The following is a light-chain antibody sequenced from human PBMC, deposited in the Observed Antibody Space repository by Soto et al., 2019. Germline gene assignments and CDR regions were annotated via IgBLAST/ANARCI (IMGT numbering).Light chain of an antibody. Sequence: EIVMTQSPATLSVSPGERATLSCRARQSVSSNLAWYQQKPGQAPRLLIYGASTRATGIPARFSGSGSGTEFTLTISSRQSEDFAVYYCQQYNNWPPWAFGQGTKVELK. CDR2: GAS. J-gene: IGKJ1*01. V-gene: IGKV3-15*01. CDR3: QQYNNWPPWA. CDR1: QSVSSN.